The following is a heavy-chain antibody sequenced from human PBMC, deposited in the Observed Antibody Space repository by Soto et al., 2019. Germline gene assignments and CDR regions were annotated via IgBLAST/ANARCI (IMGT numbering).Heavy chain of an antibody. J-gene: IGHJ6*02. Sequence: PSETLSLTCTVSGASISTDDYYWSWIRQPPGKGLEWIGYSHNSGSTFYNPSLRGRVTISIDTSKNQFSLKLTSVTATDTAVYFCAREIRYCANGICHSSGMDVWGQGTTVTVSS. CDR1: GASISTDDYY. D-gene: IGHD2-8*01. CDR3: AREIRYCANGICHSSGMDV. V-gene: IGHV4-30-4*01. CDR2: SHNSGST.